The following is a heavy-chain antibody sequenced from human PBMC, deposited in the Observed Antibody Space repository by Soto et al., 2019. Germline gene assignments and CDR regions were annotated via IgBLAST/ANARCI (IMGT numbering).Heavy chain of an antibody. CDR2: IYYSGST. D-gene: IGHD6-13*01. Sequence: PSETLSLTCTVSGGSIGSGGYYWSWIRQHPGKGLEWIGYIYYSGSTYYNPSLKSRVTISVDTSKNQFSLKLSSVTAADTAVYYCARKLARDYYYGMDVWGQGTTVTVSS. CDR3: ARKLARDYYYGMDV. V-gene: IGHV4-31*03. J-gene: IGHJ6*02. CDR1: GGSIGSGGYY.